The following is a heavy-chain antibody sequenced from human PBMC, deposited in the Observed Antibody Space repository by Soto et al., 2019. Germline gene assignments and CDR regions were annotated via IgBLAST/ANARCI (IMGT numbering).Heavy chain of an antibody. CDR3: ARQGDNWFDP. J-gene: IGHJ5*02. Sequence: PSDTLSLTYTVSGRSISSSSYYWGWIRQPPGKGLEWIGSIYYSGSTYYNPSLKSRVTISVDTSKNQFSLKLSSVTAADTAVYYCARQGDNWFDPWGQGTLVTVS. CDR1: GRSISSSSYY. V-gene: IGHV4-39*01. CDR2: IYYSGST.